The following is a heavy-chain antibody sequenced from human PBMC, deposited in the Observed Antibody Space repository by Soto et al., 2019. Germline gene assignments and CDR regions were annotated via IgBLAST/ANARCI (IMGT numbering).Heavy chain of an antibody. J-gene: IGHJ4*02. Sequence: PGGSLRLSCAAPAFTFRNYAMHWVRQAPGKGLEWVALISYDGRNKYYADSVKGRLTISRDNSKNTVYLQMNSLRGEDTAIYYCAREAEALDHWGQGALVTVSS. V-gene: IGHV3-30*04. D-gene: IGHD6-13*01. CDR1: AFTFRNYA. CDR3: AREAEALDH. CDR2: ISYDGRNK.